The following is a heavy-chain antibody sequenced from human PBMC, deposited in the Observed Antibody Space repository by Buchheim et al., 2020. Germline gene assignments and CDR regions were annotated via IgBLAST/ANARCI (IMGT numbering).Heavy chain of an antibody. CDR1: GGSISRGGYY. CDR2: IYYSGST. D-gene: IGHD3-10*01. CDR3: ARGSDGWGTVY. V-gene: IGHV4-31*03. Sequence: QVQLQESGPGLVKPSQTLSLTCTVSGGSISRGGYYWSWIRQHPGKGLEWIGYIYYSGSTHYNPSLKSRVTLSGETPKNQFSLKLSSGPAADTAVYYCARGSDGWGTVYWGQGTL. J-gene: IGHJ4*02.